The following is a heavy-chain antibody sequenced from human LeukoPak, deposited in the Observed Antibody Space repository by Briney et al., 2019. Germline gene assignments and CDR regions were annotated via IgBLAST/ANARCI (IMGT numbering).Heavy chain of an antibody. D-gene: IGHD5-18*01. J-gene: IGHJ5*02. Sequence: SETLSLTCTVSGGSISSSSYYWGWIRQPPGKGLEWIGSIYYSGSTYYNPSLKSRVTISVDTSKNQFSLKLSSVTAADTAVYHCAGPAGYSYGSWFDPWGQGTLVTVSS. CDR3: AGPAGYSYGSWFDP. V-gene: IGHV4-39*01. CDR1: GGSISSSSYY. CDR2: IYYSGST.